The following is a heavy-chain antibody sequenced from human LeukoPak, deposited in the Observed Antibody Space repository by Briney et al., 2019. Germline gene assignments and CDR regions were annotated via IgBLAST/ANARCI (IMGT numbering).Heavy chain of an antibody. J-gene: IGHJ5*02. D-gene: IGHD5-18*01. CDR3: ARALPHRRLMDTTMEQHWFDP. CDR2: ISAYNGNT. CDR1: GYTFTRYG. Sequence: ASVKVSCKASGYTFTRYGISWVRQAPGQGLEWMGWISAYNGNTNYAQKLQGRVTMTTDTSTSTAYLELRSLRSDDTAVFYCARALPHRRLMDTTMEQHWFDPWGQGTLVTVSS. V-gene: IGHV1-18*01.